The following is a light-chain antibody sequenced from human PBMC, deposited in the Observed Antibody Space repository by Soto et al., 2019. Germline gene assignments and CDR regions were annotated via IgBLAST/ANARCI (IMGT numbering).Light chain of an antibody. CDR3: QQYNSYPVT. Sequence: DIPMTQSPSTLSASVGDRVTITCRASQSISSWLAWYQQRPGRAPEVLIYDASSLESGVPSRFSRSGSCTEFTLTISSLQPDDFATDYCQQYNSYPVTFGGGTKVEIK. V-gene: IGKV1-5*01. CDR2: DAS. J-gene: IGKJ4*01. CDR1: QSISSW.